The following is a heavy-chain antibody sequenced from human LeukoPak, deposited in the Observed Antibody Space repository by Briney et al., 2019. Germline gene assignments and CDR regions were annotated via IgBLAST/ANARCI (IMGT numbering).Heavy chain of an antibody. CDR1: GYSISSGYY. CDR2: IYHSGST. D-gene: IGHD4-17*01. Sequence: SETLSLTCTVSGYSISSGYYWGWIRQPPGKGLEWIGSIYHSGSTYYNPSLKSRVTISVDTSKNQFSLKLSSVTAADTAVYYCARAETYGDYPLDYWGQGTLVTVSS. V-gene: IGHV4-38-2*02. CDR3: ARAETYGDYPLDY. J-gene: IGHJ4*02.